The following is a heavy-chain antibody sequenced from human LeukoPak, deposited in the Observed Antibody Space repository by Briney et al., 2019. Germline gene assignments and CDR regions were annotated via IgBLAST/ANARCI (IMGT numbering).Heavy chain of an antibody. J-gene: IGHJ4*02. CDR3: ASGIVGATPWDY. Sequence: PGRSLRLSCAASGFTFSSYGMHWVRQAPGKGLEWVAVISYDGSNKYYADSVKGRFTISGDNSKNTLYLQMNSLRAEDTAAYYCASGIVGATPWDYWGQGTLVTVSS. CDR1: GFTFSSYG. CDR2: ISYDGSNK. D-gene: IGHD1-26*01. V-gene: IGHV3-30*03.